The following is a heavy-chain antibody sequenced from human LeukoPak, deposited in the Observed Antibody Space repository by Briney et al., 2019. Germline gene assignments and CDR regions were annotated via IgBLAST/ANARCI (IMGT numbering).Heavy chain of an antibody. CDR2: IYTSGST. J-gene: IGHJ4*02. CDR1: GGSITNYY. CDR3: ARHSGYRSYYFDY. V-gene: IGHV4-4*09. Sequence: KPSETLSLTGTVSGGSITNYYWSWIRQPPGKGLEGIGYIYTSGSTNYNPSLKSRVTISVDTSENQFSQNLSSVTAADTAVYYCARHSGYRSYYFDYWGQGTLVTVSS. D-gene: IGHD5-12*01.